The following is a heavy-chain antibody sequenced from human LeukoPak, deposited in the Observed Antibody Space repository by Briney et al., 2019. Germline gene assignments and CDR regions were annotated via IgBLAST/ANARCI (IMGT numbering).Heavy chain of an antibody. CDR1: GYTFTSYD. D-gene: IGHD4/OR15-4a*01. Sequence: ASVKVSCKASGYTFTSYDINWVRQATGQGLEWMGWMNPNSGNTGCAQKFQGRVTITRNTSISTAYMELSSLRSEDTAVYYCARVTMYRGYDYWGQGTLVTVSS. CDR2: MNPNSGNT. CDR3: ARVTMYRGYDY. V-gene: IGHV1-8*03. J-gene: IGHJ4*02.